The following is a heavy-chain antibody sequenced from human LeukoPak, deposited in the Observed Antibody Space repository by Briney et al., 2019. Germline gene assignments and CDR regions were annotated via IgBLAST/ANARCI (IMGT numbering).Heavy chain of an antibody. CDR1: GGSISTYY. CDR3: ATGGNSAFDI. D-gene: IGHD4-23*01. V-gene: IGHV4-59*01. CDR2: INYSGST. Sequence: SETLSLTCTASGGSISTYYWSWIRQPPGKGLEWIGYINYSGSTNYNPSLKSRVTISVDTSKDQFSLKLSSVTAADTAVYYCATGGNSAFDIWGQGTMVTVSS. J-gene: IGHJ3*02.